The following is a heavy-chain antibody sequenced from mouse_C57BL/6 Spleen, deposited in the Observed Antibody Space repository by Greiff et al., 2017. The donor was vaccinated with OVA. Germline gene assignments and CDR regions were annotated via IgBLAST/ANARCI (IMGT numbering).Heavy chain of an antibody. CDR1: GFNIKDYY. J-gene: IGHJ3*01. D-gene: IGHD2-5*01. CDR2: IDPEDGDT. Sequence: VQLQQSGAELVRPGASVKLSCTASGFNIKDYYMNWVKQRPEQGLEWIGRIDPEDGDTEYAPKIQGKATMNADTSSKPAYLQLSSLTSEDTAVYYGTTLGRVSNYEGFAYWGQGTLVTVSA. V-gene: IGHV14-1*01. CDR3: TTLGRVSNYEGFAY.